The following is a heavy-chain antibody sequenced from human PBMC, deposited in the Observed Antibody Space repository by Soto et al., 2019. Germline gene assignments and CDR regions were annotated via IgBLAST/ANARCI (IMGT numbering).Heavy chain of an antibody. D-gene: IGHD3-22*01. CDR2: ISGSGGST. Sequence: GGSLRLSCAASGFTFSSYAMSWVRQAPGKGLEWVSAISGSGGSTYYADSVKGRFTISRDNSKNTLYLQMNSLRAEDTAVYYCAKAPRSQDSSGYYGYDYWGQGTLVTVSS. CDR3: AKAPRSQDSSGYYGYDY. CDR1: GFTFSSYA. V-gene: IGHV3-23*01. J-gene: IGHJ4*02.